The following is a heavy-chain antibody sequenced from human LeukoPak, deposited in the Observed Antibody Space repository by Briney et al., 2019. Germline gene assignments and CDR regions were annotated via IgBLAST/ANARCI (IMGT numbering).Heavy chain of an antibody. CDR3: ASGSHVRVYDSNPYYGHY. CDR2: FDPEDGET. D-gene: IGHD3-22*01. J-gene: IGHJ4*02. CDR1: GHSLTELS. Sequence: GASVKVSYKVPGHSLTELSMHWVRQTPGEGLEWLGGFDPEDGETIYAPKFQGRVTMTRDMSTSTVYMELSSLRSEDTALYYCASGSHVRVYDSNPYYGHYWGQGTLVTVSS. V-gene: IGHV1-24*01.